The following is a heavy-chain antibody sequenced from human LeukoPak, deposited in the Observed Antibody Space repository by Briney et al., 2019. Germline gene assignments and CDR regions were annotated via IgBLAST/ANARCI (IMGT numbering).Heavy chain of an antibody. V-gene: IGHV3-7*01. CDR2: INQGGSVK. CDR1: GFSFRDLW. CDR3: ARFGYSGWNLEY. Sequence: GGSLRLSCAASGFSFRDLWMTWVRQAPGKGLEWVANINQGGSVKYYVDSVKGRFTISGDDAESSLYVQMNSLRDEDTAVYYCARFGYSGWNLEYWGQGTLVTVSS. D-gene: IGHD5-12*01. J-gene: IGHJ4*02.